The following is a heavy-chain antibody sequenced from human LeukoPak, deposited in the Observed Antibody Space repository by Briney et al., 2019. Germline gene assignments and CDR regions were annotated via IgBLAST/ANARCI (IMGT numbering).Heavy chain of an antibody. V-gene: IGHV4-61*02. CDR1: GGSISSGSYC. CDR2: IYTSGST. D-gene: IGHD6-13*01. J-gene: IGHJ4*02. CDR3: ARGGVGSSWVGYFDY. Sequence: PSETLSLTCTVSGGSISSGSYCWSWIRQPAGKGLEWIGRIYTSGSTNYNPSLKSRVTISLDTSKNQFSLKLSSVTAADTAVYYCARGGVGSSWVGYFDYWGQGTLVTVSS.